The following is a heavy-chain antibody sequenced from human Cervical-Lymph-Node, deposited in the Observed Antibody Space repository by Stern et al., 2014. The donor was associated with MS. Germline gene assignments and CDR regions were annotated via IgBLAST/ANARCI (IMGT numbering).Heavy chain of an antibody. D-gene: IGHD1-7*01. V-gene: IGHV3-48*02. Sequence: EVQLVGSGGGLVQPGGSLRLSCAASGFTFSSYSMHWVRQAPGKGLEWVSYISSSSSTIYYADSVKGRFTISSDNATNSLCLQMNSLRDEDTAVYYGARVSNYAGLLVWGQGTTVTVSS. CDR1: GFTFSSYS. J-gene: IGHJ6*02. CDR3: ARVSNYAGLLV. CDR2: ISSSSSTI.